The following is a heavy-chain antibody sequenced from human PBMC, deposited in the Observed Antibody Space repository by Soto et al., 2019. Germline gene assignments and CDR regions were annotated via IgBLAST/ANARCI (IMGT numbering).Heavy chain of an antibody. CDR3: AKDHLTTTVATVGY. CDR1: GFTFSNYG. CDR2: ISYHGSDK. J-gene: IGHJ4*02. Sequence: QVQLVESGGGVVQPGRSLRLSCAASGFTFSNYGMHWVRQAPGKGLEWVAVISYHGSDKYYADSVKGRFTISRDNSKNTLYLQRDSRRAEATAVYYCAKDHLTTTVATVGYWGQGTVVTVSS. V-gene: IGHV3-30*18. D-gene: IGHD4-17*01.